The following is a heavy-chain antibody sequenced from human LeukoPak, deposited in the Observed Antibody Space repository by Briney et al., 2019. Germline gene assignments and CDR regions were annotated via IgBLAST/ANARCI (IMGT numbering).Heavy chain of an antibody. D-gene: IGHD6-13*01. V-gene: IGHV3-23*01. CDR2: ISGSGGST. CDR3: ARDGAAARPEYYYYYGMDV. J-gene: IGHJ6*02. CDR1: GFTFSSYA. Sequence: PGGSLRLSCAASGFTFSSYAMSWVRQAPGKGLEWVSAISGSGGSTYYADSVKGRFTISRDNSKNTLYLQMNSLRAEDTAVYYCARDGAAARPEYYYYYGMDVWGQGTTVTVSS.